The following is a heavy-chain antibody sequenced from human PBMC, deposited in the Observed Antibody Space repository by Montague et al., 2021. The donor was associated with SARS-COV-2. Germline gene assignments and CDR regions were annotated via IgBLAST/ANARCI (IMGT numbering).Heavy chain of an antibody. CDR1: GGSFSGYY. CDR3: ARALPVTTFFYSYYGMDV. V-gene: IGHV4-34*01. CDR2: INHSGST. D-gene: IGHD4-17*01. J-gene: IGHJ6*02. Sequence: SETLSLTCAVYGGSFSGYYSSWIRQPPGKGLEWIGEINHSGSTNYNPSLKSRVTISVDTSKNQFSLELSSVTAADTAVYYCARALPVTTFFYSYYGMDVWGQGTTVTVSS.